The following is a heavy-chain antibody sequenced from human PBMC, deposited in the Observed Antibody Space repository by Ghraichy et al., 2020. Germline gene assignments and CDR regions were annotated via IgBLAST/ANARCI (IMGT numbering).Heavy chain of an antibody. CDR1: GGSFSGYY. Sequence: SETLSLTCAVYGGSFSGYYWSWIRQPPGKGLEWIGEINHSGSTNYNPSLKSRVTISVDTSKNQFSLKLSSVTAADTAVYYCARGLRVTAYYYYYGMDVWGQGTTVTVSS. CDR3: ARGLRVTAYYYYYGMDV. D-gene: IGHD1-14*01. CDR2: INHSGST. J-gene: IGHJ6*02. V-gene: IGHV4-34*01.